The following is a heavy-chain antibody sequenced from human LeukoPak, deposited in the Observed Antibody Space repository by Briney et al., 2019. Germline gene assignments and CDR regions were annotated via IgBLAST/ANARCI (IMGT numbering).Heavy chain of an antibody. Sequence: SETLSLTCSVSGGSMNTYYWTWIRQTPGKGLEWIAYIYSSGATNYNPSLKSRVSISMDTSTYQFSLKLNSVTAADTAIYYCARGTADHRTYGYYMDVWGNGTTVTVSS. V-gene: IGHV4-4*09. CDR2: IYSSGAT. J-gene: IGHJ6*03. CDR1: GGSMNTYY. CDR3: ARGTADHRTYGYYMDV. D-gene: IGHD2-8*02.